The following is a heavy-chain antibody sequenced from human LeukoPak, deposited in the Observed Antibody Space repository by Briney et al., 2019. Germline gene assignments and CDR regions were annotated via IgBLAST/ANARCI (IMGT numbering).Heavy chain of an antibody. D-gene: IGHD5-18*01. J-gene: IGHJ4*02. CDR2: ISSSSSYI. V-gene: IGHV3-21*01. CDR1: GFTFSSYS. CDR3: ARTGYSYGYPFDY. Sequence: PGGSLRLSCAASGFTFSSYSMNWVRRAPGKGLEWVSSISSSSSYIYYADSVKGRFTISRDNAKNSLYLQMNSLRAEDTAVYYCARTGYSYGYPFDYWGQGTLVTVSS.